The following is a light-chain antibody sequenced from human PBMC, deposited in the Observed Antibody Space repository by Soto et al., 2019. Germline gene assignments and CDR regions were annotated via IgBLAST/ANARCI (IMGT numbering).Light chain of an antibody. CDR1: QSISSY. V-gene: IGKV1-39*01. Sequence: DIQMTQCPSSLSASVGDRVTITCQASQSISSYLIWYQHKPGEAPKLLIYGASTLYSGVPSRFSGSAPRTEFTHNINRLQPTYFATYHRQQRNRNTLRFGGANKVETK. J-gene: IGKJ4*01. CDR2: GAS. CDR3: QQRNRNTLR.